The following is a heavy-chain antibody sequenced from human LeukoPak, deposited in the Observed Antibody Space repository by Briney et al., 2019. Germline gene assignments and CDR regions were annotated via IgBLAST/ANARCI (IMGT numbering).Heavy chain of an antibody. CDR3: ARDNCSGGSCSLDY. CDR1: GGPISSGGYS. D-gene: IGHD2-15*01. J-gene: IGHJ4*02. V-gene: IGHV4-30-2*01. Sequence: PSETLSLTCAVSGGPISSGGYSWSWIRQPPGKGLEWIGYIYHSGSTYYNPSLKSRVTISVDRSKNQFSLKLSSVTAADTAVYYCARDNCSGGSCSLDYWGQGTLVTVSS. CDR2: IYHSGST.